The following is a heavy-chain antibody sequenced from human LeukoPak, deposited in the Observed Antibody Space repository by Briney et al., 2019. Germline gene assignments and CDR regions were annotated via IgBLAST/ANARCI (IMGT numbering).Heavy chain of an antibody. J-gene: IGHJ4*02. V-gene: IGHV3-23*01. D-gene: IGHD1-26*01. Sequence: GGSLRLSCTASGFTFTSYAMSWVRQAPGKGLEWGSGISGSGARVYSADPVKGRFTISRDNSKNTLYLQMNSLRAEDTAVYYCAKDKRYSATKPSFDYWGQGTLVTVSS. CDR1: GFTFTSYA. CDR3: AKDKRYSATKPSFDY. CDR2: ISGSGARV.